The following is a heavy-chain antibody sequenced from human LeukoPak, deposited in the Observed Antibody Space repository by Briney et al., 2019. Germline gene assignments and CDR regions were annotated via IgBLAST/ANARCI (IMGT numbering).Heavy chain of an antibody. CDR1: GDSSRTNA. J-gene: IGHJ3*02. CDR3: ARERDDDPFDI. V-gene: IGHV1-3*01. Sequence: ASVKVSCKASGDSSRTNAIVWLRQAPGQRREWMGWISAGSGNTKYSQTFQDRLTLTRDTAASTVYMDLSSLRPEDTAVYFCARERDDDPFDIWGQGTLVIVSS. D-gene: IGHD1-1*01. CDR2: ISAGSGNT.